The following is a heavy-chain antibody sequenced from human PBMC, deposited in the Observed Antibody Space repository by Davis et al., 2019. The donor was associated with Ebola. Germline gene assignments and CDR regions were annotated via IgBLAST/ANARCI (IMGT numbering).Heavy chain of an antibody. CDR2: ISGSGGST. CDR1: GFTFSSYA. Sequence: GGSLSLSCAASGFTFSSYAMSWVRQAPGKGLEGVSAISGSGGSTYYADSVKGRFTISRDNSKNTLYLQMNSLRAEDTAVYYCAKGEGVLWWPYGMDVWGQGTTVTVSS. D-gene: IGHD2-21*01. J-gene: IGHJ6*02. V-gene: IGHV3-23*01. CDR3: AKGEGVLWWPYGMDV.